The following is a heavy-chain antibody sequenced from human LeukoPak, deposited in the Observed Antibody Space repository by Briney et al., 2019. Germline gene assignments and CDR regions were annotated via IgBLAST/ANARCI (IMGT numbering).Heavy chain of an antibody. Sequence: GRSLRLSCAASGLTFDDCTMHWVRQAPGKGLEWVSSISWNSGSIAYADSVKGRFTISRDNAKNSLFLQMNSLRAEDTALYYCAKGLVGTTTFMDYWGQGTLVTVSS. CDR2: ISWNSGSI. D-gene: IGHD1-26*01. CDR3: AKGLVGTTTFMDY. V-gene: IGHV3-9*01. CDR1: GLTFDDCT. J-gene: IGHJ4*02.